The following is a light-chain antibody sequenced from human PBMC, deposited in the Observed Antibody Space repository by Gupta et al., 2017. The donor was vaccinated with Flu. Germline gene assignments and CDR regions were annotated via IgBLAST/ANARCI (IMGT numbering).Light chain of an antibody. CDR2: GGS. Sequence: IVLTHSPGTLFVSPGEGATLSCRANQSLDNNYLAWLQHRPGQAPRLLIYGGSTRATGVPDRFRGSGSGTDFTLTISSLEAEDFAVYYCQHYSRSPGTFGQGTKLEVK. J-gene: IGKJ2*01. CDR3: QHYSRSPGT. CDR1: QSLDNNY. V-gene: IGKV3-20*01.